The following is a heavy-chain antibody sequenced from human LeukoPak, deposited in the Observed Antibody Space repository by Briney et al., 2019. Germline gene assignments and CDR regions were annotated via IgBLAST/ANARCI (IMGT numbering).Heavy chain of an antibody. V-gene: IGHV3-43*02. CDR3: AKDLRTGAYYYYYGMDV. Sequence: GGSLRLSCAASGFTFDNYAMHWIRQAPGKGLEWVSLISGDGGSTYCADSVKGRFIISRDNSKNSLYLQMNSLRTDDTAFYYCAKDLRTGAYYYYYGMDVWGQGTTVTVSS. CDR2: ISGDGGST. D-gene: IGHD7-27*01. CDR1: GFTFDNYA. J-gene: IGHJ6*02.